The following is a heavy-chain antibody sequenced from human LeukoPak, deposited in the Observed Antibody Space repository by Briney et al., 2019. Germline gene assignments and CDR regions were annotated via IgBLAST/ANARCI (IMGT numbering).Heavy chain of an antibody. CDR3: ARLAVAGSRGIDY. V-gene: IGHV5-51*01. CDR2: IYPGDSDT. D-gene: IGHD6-19*01. Sequence: IYPGDSDTRYSPSFQGQVTISADKSISTAFLQWSSLKASDTAMYYCARLAVAGSRGIDYWGQGTLVTVSS. J-gene: IGHJ4*02.